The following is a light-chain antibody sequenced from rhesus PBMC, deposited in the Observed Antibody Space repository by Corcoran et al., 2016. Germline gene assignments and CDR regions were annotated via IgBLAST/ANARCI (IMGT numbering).Light chain of an antibody. V-gene: IGKV3-35*01. CDR1: QSINSK. CDR3: QQYRDWPFT. CDR2: DAS. J-gene: IGKJ3*01. Sequence: EIVLTQSPATLSLSPGERATLSCRASQSINSKLAWYQKRPGQPPRLLIFDASTRTTDIPDMVSGIGFVTVFSLTLSSLEPEDVGVYFCQQYRDWPFTCGPGTKLDVK.